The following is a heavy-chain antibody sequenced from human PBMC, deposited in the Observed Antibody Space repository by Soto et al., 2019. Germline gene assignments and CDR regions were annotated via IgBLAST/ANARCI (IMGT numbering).Heavy chain of an antibody. Sequence: EVQLVESGGGLIQPGGSLRLSCAASGFTVSGNYMSWVRQAPGKGLEWVSVIYTGGYTFYADSVKGRFTISRDNSKNTLYLQMNSLRAEDTAVYYCARDPRWNSSSGDAFDLWGQGTMVTVSS. D-gene: IGHD6-13*01. CDR3: ARDPRWNSSSGDAFDL. CDR1: GFTVSGNY. J-gene: IGHJ3*01. V-gene: IGHV3-53*01. CDR2: IYTGGYT.